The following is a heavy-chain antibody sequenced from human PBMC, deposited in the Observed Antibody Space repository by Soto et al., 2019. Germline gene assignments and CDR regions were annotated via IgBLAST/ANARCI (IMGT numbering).Heavy chain of an antibody. CDR1: GFTFSSYA. D-gene: IGHD3-10*01. V-gene: IGHV3-23*01. Sequence: EVQLLESGGGLVQPGGSLRLSCAASGFTFSSYAMSWVRQAPGKGLEWVSAISGSGGSTYYADSVKGRFTISRDNSKNTLYLQMNSLRAEDTAVYCCAKAPTNYGSGSYYYYWGQGTLVTVSS. J-gene: IGHJ4*02. CDR3: AKAPTNYGSGSYYYY. CDR2: ISGSGGST.